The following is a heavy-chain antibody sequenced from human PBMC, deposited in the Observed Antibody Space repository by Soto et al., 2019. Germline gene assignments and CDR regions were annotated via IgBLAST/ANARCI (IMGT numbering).Heavy chain of an antibody. Sequence: QVQLVESGGGLVKPGGSLRLSCVASGFTFSDYYMSWIRQAPGKGLEWVSYISSSSSYTNYADSVKGRFTISRDNAKNSLYLQMNSLRAEDTAVYYFAIDHHRYSGYDYVDYWGQGTLVTVSS. D-gene: IGHD5-12*01. V-gene: IGHV3-11*05. CDR3: AIDHHRYSGYDYVDY. CDR1: GFTFSDYY. J-gene: IGHJ4*02. CDR2: ISSSSSYT.